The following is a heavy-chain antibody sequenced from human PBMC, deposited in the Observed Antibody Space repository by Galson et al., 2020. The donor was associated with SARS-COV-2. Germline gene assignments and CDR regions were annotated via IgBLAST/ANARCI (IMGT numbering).Heavy chain of an antibody. D-gene: IGHD3-10*01. CDR1: AGSISSSY. CDR3: ARLHYYYGSGTYYIDS. J-gene: IGHJ4*02. V-gene: IGHV4-59*01. CDR2: VYYRAIT. Sequence: ASETLSLTCTVYAGSISSSYWTWIRQPPGTALEWIGYVYYRAITNYNPSLDSRVTISVDTSKNQFSLKLISVTAADTGVYYCARLHYYYGSGTYYIDSWGQGTLVTVSS.